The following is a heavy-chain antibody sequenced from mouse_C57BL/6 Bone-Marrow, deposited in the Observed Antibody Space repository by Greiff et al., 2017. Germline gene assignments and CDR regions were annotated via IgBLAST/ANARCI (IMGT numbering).Heavy chain of an antibody. D-gene: IGHD2-3*01. CDR3: ASSGWLLLGAMDY. CDR2: ISSGGSYT. CDR1: GFTFSSYG. J-gene: IGHJ4*01. V-gene: IGHV5-6*02. Sequence: EVMLVESGGDLVKPGGSLKLSCAASGFTFSSYGMSWVRQTPDKRLEWVATISSGGSYTYYPDSVKGRFTISRDNAKNTLYLQMSSLKSEDTAMYYCASSGWLLLGAMDYWGQGTSVTVSS.